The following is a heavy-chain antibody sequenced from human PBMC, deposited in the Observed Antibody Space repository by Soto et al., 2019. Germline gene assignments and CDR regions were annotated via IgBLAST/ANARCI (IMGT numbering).Heavy chain of an antibody. CDR1: GFSFGSSW. J-gene: IGHJ3*02. CDR2: IKKDGSKI. D-gene: IGHD6-13*01. CDR3: ARDVSPGSSSLYLEAFDI. Sequence: EVQLVESGGDLVQPGGSLRLSCAASGFSFGSSWMTWVRQAPGKGLEWVANIKKDGSKIYYLDSVRGRFTVSRDNAKNSLYLEMNSLRAEDTALYYCARDVSPGSSSLYLEAFDIWGQGTMVTVSS. V-gene: IGHV3-7*05.